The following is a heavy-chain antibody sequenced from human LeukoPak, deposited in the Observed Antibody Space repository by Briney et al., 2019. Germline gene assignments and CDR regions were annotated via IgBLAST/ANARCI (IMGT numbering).Heavy chain of an antibody. D-gene: IGHD2-15*01. J-gene: IGHJ6*04. V-gene: IGHV3-21*01. CDR1: GFTFSSYS. CDR3: ANVWGVVVAARF. Sequence: GGSLRLSCAASGFTFSSYSMNWVRQAPGKGLEWVSSISSSSSYIYYADSVKGRFTISRDNAKNSLYLQMNSLRAEDTAVYYCANVWGVVVAARFWGKGTPVTISS. CDR2: ISSSSSYI.